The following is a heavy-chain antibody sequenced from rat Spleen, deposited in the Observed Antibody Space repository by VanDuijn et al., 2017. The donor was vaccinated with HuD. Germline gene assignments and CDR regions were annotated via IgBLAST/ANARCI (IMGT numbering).Heavy chain of an antibody. D-gene: IGHD1-10*01. J-gene: IGHJ1*01. Sequence: EVQLVESGGGLVQPGRSLKLSCAASGFTFSDYNMAWVRQAPAKGMEWVATISSDGTNTYYRDSVKGRFTISRDNAKSTLYLHMNSLRSEDTATYYCARRGYNNQWYFDFWGPGTMVTVSS. CDR2: ISSDGTNT. V-gene: IGHV5-7*01. CDR3: ARRGYNNQWYFDF. CDR1: GFTFSDYN.